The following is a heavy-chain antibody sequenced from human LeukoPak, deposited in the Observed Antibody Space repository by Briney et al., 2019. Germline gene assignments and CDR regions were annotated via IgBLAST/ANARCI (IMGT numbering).Heavy chain of an antibody. Sequence: GGSVRLSCAASVFTFSSYGMHWVRQAPGKALEWVTDIWYDGCNKYYADSVKGRLTISRDNSKNTLYLQMNSLRAEDTAVYYCARAMTTVTTPYLDYWGQGTLVTVSS. CDR1: VFTFSSYG. D-gene: IGHD4-17*01. CDR3: ARAMTTVTTPYLDY. CDR2: IWYDGCNK. V-gene: IGHV3-33*01. J-gene: IGHJ4*02.